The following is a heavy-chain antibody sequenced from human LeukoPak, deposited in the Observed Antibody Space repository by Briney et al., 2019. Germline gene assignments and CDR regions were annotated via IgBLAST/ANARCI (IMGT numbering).Heavy chain of an antibody. CDR3: SKQRSEVVVAATNY. CDR1: GFTFSSYA. J-gene: IGHJ4*02. CDR2: ISGGGDTT. Sequence: GGSPGLSCAASGFTFSSYAMTWVRQAPGKGLEWVSSISGGGDTTYYADSVRGRFTISRDNSKNTLSVQMNNLRAEDTAVYYCSKQRSEVVVAATNYWGQGTLVTVSS. V-gene: IGHV3-23*01. D-gene: IGHD2-15*01.